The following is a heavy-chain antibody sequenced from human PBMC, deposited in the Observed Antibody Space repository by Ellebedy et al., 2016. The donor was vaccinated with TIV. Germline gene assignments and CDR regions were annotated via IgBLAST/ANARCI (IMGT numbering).Heavy chain of an antibody. CDR3: ARDPVGVGPAFDV. V-gene: IGHV3-23*01. CDR2: ITESGGNT. Sequence: GESLKISCAASGLTFSSHAMSWVRQAPGKGLEWVSSITESGGNTYYADSVKGRFTISRDNSKDTLFLQMNSLRAKETAIYFCARDPVGVGPAFDVWGQGTMVTVSS. CDR1: GLTFSSHA. D-gene: IGHD4-23*01. J-gene: IGHJ3*01.